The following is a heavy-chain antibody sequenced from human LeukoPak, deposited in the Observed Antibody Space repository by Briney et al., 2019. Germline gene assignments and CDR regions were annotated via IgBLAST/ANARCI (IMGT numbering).Heavy chain of an antibody. J-gene: IGHJ6*02. Sequence: PGASLRLSCAASGFTLSSYAMSWVRQAPGKGLEWVSAISGSGGSTYYADSVKGRFTISRDNSKNTLYLQMNSLRAEDTAVYYCARFSSDYYYYGMDVWGQGTTVTVSS. V-gene: IGHV3-23*01. CDR2: ISGSGGST. D-gene: IGHD6-6*01. CDR3: ARFSSDYYYYGMDV. CDR1: GFTLSSYA.